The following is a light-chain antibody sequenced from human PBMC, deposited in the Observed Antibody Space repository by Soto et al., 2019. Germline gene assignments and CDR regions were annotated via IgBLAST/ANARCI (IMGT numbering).Light chain of an antibody. V-gene: IGLV2-18*02. CDR2: DVS. CDR1: SSDVGSSNG. J-gene: IGLJ1*01. CDR3: SSYTGSSTYV. Sequence: QSVLTQPPSVSGSPGQSVAISCTGTSSDVGSSNGVSWYQQPPGTAPKLMIYDVSNRPSGVLDRFSGSKSGNTASLTISGLQAEDEADYYCSSYTGSSTYVFGTGTKVTVL.